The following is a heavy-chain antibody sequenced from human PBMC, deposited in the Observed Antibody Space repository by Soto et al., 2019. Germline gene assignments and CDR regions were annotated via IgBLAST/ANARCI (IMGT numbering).Heavy chain of an antibody. J-gene: IGHJ5*02. Sequence: ASVKVSCKASGYTFTSYAMHWVRQAPGQRLEWMGWINAGNGNTKYSQKFQGRVTITRDTSAGTAYMELSSLRSEDTAVYYCARDGGSWYRRENNWFDPWGQGTLVTVSS. V-gene: IGHV1-3*01. CDR2: INAGNGNT. CDR3: ARDGGSWYRRENNWFDP. CDR1: GYTFTSYA. D-gene: IGHD6-13*01.